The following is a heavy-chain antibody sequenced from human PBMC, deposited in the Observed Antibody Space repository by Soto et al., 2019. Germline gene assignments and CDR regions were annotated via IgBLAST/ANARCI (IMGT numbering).Heavy chain of an antibody. D-gene: IGHD4-17*01. CDR1: GYTFTGYY. Sequence: ASVKVSCKASGYTFTGYYMHWVRQAPGQGLEWMGWINPNSGGTNYAQKFQGWVTMTRETSISPAYMELSRLRSDDTAVYYCAIAYNHDYGDTDPRTRSLLDYWGQGTLVTVSS. CDR2: INPNSGGT. CDR3: AIAYNHDYGDTDPRTRSLLDY. V-gene: IGHV1-2*04. J-gene: IGHJ4*02.